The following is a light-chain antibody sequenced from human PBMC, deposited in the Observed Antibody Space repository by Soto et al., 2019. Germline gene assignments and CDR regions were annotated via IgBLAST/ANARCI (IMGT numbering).Light chain of an antibody. CDR2: DAS. CDR3: LQSYITPLT. Sequence: DIQMTQSPSSLSASVGDRVTITCRASRSISSYLNWYQQKPGKAPKLLIYDASTLQSGDPSRFSGSGSGTDFTLTISSLQPEDFATYYCLQSYITPLTFGGGTKVEIK. V-gene: IGKV1-39*01. CDR1: RSISSY. J-gene: IGKJ4*01.